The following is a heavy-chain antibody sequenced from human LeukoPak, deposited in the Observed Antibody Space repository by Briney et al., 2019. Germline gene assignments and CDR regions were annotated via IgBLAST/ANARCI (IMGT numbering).Heavy chain of an antibody. J-gene: IGHJ5*02. Sequence: NPGGSLRLSCAASGFTFSSYSMNWVRQAPGKGLEWVSSISSSSSYIYYADSVKGRFTISRDNAENSLYLQMNSLRAEDTAVYYCARGGIVVPAPRFDPWGQGTLVTVSS. CDR3: ARGGIVVPAPRFDP. D-gene: IGHD2-2*01. CDR2: ISSSSSYI. CDR1: GFTFSSYS. V-gene: IGHV3-21*01.